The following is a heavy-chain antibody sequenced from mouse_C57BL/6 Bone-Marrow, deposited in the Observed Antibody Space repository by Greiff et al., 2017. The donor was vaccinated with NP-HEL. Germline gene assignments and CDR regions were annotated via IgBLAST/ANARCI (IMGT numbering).Heavy chain of an antibody. CDR2: IYPGSGST. CDR1: GYTFTSYW. D-gene: IGHD1-1*01. Sequence: QVQLQQPGAELVKPGASVKMSCKASGYTFTSYWITWVKQRPGQGLEWIGDIYPGSGSTNYNEKFKSKATLTVDTSSSTAYMQLSSLTSEDSAVYYCARGTVKVSAMDYWGQGTSVTVSS. V-gene: IGHV1-55*01. CDR3: ARGTVKVSAMDY. J-gene: IGHJ4*01.